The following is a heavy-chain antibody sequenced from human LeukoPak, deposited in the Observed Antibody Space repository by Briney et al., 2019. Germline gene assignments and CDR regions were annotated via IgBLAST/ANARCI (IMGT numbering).Heavy chain of an antibody. D-gene: IGHD3-3*01. CDR1: GFTVSSNC. J-gene: IGHJ4*02. Sequence: GGSLRLSCTASGFTVSSNCMSWVRQAPGKGLEWVSVIYSGGTTYYADSVKGRFTISRDNVKNSLYLQMNSLRAEDTAVYYCARDQGYYIPDYWGQGALVTVSS. V-gene: IGHV3-53*01. CDR2: IYSGGTT. CDR3: ARDQGYYIPDY.